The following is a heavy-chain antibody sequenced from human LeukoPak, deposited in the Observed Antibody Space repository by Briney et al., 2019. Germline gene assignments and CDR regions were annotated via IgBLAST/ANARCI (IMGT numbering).Heavy chain of an antibody. Sequence: SETLSLTCNVSGASVSSGSYYWSWIRQPPGKGLEWIGYIYYSGSTNYNPSLKSRVTISVDTSKNQFSLKLSSVTAADTAVYYCARAAPRDSSGWYLWGNYWFDPWGQGTLVTVSS. V-gene: IGHV4-61*01. CDR1: GASVSSGSYY. CDR3: ARAAPRDSSGWYLWGNYWFDP. CDR2: IYYSGST. D-gene: IGHD6-19*01. J-gene: IGHJ5*02.